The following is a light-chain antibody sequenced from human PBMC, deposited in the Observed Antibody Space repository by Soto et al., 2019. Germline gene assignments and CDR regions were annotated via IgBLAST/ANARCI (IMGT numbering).Light chain of an antibody. V-gene: IGKV3-20*01. CDR2: GAS. CDR1: QTVDSSY. J-gene: IGKJ3*01. Sequence: EIVLTQSPGTLSLSPGERATLSCRARQTVDSSYLAWYQQRPGQAPRFLISGASSRAAGIPDRFTGSGSGTDFTLTITRLEPEDFAVYYCQHYGASPRMFTFGPGTKVDIK. CDR3: QHYGASPRMFT.